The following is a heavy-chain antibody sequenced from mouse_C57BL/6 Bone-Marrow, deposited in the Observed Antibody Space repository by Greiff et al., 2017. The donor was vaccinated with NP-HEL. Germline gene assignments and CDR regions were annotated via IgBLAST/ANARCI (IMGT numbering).Heavy chain of an antibody. D-gene: IGHD1-1*01. J-gene: IGHJ1*03. V-gene: IGHV1-64*01. Sequence: VQLQQPGAELVKPGASVKLSCKASGYTFTSYWMHWVKQRPGQGLEWIGMIHPNSGSTNYNEKFKSKATLTVDKSSSTAYVQLSSLTSEDSAVYYCARWDYGSSVYFDVWGTGTTVTVSS. CDR3: ARWDYGSSVYFDV. CDR1: GYTFTSYW. CDR2: IHPNSGST.